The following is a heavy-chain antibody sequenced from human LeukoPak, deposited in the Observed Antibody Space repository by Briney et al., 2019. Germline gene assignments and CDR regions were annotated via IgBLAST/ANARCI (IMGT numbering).Heavy chain of an antibody. Sequence: SQTLSLTCTVSGGSISSGSYYWSWIRQPAGEGLEWIGRIYTSGSTNYNPSLKSRVTISVDTSKNQFSLKLSSVTAADTAVYYCARGGGGDYEEYFQHWGQGTLVTVSS. CDR1: GGSISSGSYY. J-gene: IGHJ1*01. D-gene: IGHD4-17*01. CDR2: IYTSGST. V-gene: IGHV4-61*02. CDR3: ARGGGGDYEEYFQH.